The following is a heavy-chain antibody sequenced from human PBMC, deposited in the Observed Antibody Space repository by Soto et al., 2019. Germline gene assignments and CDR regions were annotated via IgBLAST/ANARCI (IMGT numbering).Heavy chain of an antibody. CDR3: ASHYDSSGYYYRGLDY. J-gene: IGHJ4*02. D-gene: IGHD3-22*01. Sequence: QVQLVQSGAEVKKPGSSVKVSCKASGGTFSSYAISWVRQAPGQGLEWMGGIIPIFGTADYAQKFQGRVTITADESTSKGNMELSRLRSEDTAVYYCASHYDSSGYYYRGLDYWGQGTLVTVSS. CDR1: GGTFSSYA. CDR2: IIPIFGTA. V-gene: IGHV1-69*12.